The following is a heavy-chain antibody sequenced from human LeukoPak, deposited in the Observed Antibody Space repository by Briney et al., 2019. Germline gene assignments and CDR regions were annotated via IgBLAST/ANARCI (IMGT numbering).Heavy chain of an antibody. CDR1: GFTFSSYG. J-gene: IGHJ4*02. CDR2: IRYDGSNK. CDR3: AKAYGYYFDY. V-gene: IGHV3-30*02. D-gene: IGHD3-10*01. Sequence: RGSLRLSCAASGFTFSSYGMHWVRQAPGKGLEWVAFIRYDGSNKYYADSVKGRFTISRDNSKNTPYLQMNSLRAEDTAVYYCAKAYGYYFDYWGQGTLVTVSS.